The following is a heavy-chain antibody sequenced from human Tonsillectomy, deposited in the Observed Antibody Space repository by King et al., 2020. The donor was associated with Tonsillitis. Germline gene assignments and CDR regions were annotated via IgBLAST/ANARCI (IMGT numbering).Heavy chain of an antibody. D-gene: IGHD3-16*01. CDR2: IIYNGSNR. Sequence: VQLVESGRGVVQPGASLRLSCAASGFDFSSHGMLWVRQAPGKGLEWVAVIIYNGSNRYHADSVKGRFTISRDNSKNTVYLQMNSLRVEDTAVYFCAKEGYQYLIYYGMDVWGQGSTVTVS. CDR1: GFDFSSHG. CDR3: AKEGYQYLIYYGMDV. J-gene: IGHJ6*02. V-gene: IGHV3-30*18.